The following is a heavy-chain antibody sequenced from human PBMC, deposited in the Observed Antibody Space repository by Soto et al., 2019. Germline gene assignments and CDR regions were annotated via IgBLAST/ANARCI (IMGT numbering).Heavy chain of an antibody. Sequence: QVQLVESGGGVVQPGRSLRLSCAASGFTFSTYALHWVRQAPGKGLEWEATVTSDGSNKYHADSVEGRFTISRDDSKNTLYLQLNSLRAEDTAVYYCGRITLKTSVDTLDFWGQGTMVTVSS. CDR2: VTSDGSNK. CDR3: GRITLKTSVDTLDF. J-gene: IGHJ3*01. CDR1: GFTFSTYA. D-gene: IGHD3-22*01. V-gene: IGHV3-30-3*01.